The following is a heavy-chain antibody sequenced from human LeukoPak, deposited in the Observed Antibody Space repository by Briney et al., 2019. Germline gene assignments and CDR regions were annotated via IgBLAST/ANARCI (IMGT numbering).Heavy chain of an antibody. CDR3: AKVRMSGSIYYMDV. CDR2: ISYDGNNK. J-gene: IGHJ6*03. CDR1: GFTFSSYG. Sequence: PGGSLRLSCAASGFTFSSYGMHWVRQAPGKGLEWLALISYDGNNKYYADSVKGRFTISRDNSKNTLYLQMNSLRAEDTAVYYCAKVRMSGSIYYMDVWGKGTTVTISS. V-gene: IGHV3-30*18. D-gene: IGHD3-3*01.